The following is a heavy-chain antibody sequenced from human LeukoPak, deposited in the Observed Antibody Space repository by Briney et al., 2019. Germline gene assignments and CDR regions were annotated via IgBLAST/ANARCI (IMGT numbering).Heavy chain of an antibody. Sequence: PSQTLSLTCTVSGGSISSGDYYWSWIRQPPGKGLEWIGYSYYSGSAYYNPSLKSRVTISVDTSKNQSSLKLSSVTAADTAVYYCARGECSRYDFWSGFRSQDAFDIWGQGTMVTVSS. CDR2: SYYSGSA. D-gene: IGHD3-3*01. CDR1: GGSISSGDYY. CDR3: ARGECSRYDFWSGFRSQDAFDI. J-gene: IGHJ3*02. V-gene: IGHV4-30-4*01.